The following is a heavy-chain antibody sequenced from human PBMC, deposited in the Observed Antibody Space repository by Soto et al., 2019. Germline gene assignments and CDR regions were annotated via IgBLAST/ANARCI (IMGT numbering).Heavy chain of an antibody. Sequence: SVEVSVHASGFTFSSCYMHWVRQAPGQGHERKGINKTSGGSTSYAQKYQGRVTMTRDTSTSPVYMELSSLRSEDTAVYYCAIVLTIFGVVISKYYDYYRDGWGKGTTVTVSS. CDR1: GFTFSSCY. V-gene: IGHV1-46*03. CDR3: AIVLTIFGVVISKYYDYYRDG. J-gene: IGHJ6*03. D-gene: IGHD3-3*01. CDR2: NKTSGGST.